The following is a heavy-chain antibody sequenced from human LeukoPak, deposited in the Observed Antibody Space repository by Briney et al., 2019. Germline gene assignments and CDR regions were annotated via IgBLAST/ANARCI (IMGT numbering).Heavy chain of an antibody. CDR1: GGSISSGSYY. CDR2: IYTSGST. D-gene: IGHD2-21*01. CDR3: ARESGGLAYCGGDLPCYFDY. Sequence: SETLSLTCTVSGGSISSGSYYWSWIRQPAGKGLEWIGRIYTSGSTNYNPSLKSRVTISVDTSKNQFSLKLSSVTAADTAVYCARESGGLAYCGGDLPCYFDYWGQGTLVTVSS. V-gene: IGHV4-61*02. J-gene: IGHJ4*02.